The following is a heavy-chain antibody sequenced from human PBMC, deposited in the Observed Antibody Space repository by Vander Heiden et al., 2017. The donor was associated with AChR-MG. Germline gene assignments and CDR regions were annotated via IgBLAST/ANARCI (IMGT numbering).Heavy chain of an antibody. J-gene: IGHJ4*02. D-gene: IGHD6-25*01. Sequence: QVQLVESGGGVVQPGRSLRLSCGASGFTFSSYGMHWVGQAPGKGLEWVAVISYDGSNKYYADSVKGRFTISRDNSKNTLYLQMNSLRAEDTAVYYCAKDPTATNIYYFDYWGQGTLVTVSS. CDR1: GFTFSSYG. V-gene: IGHV3-30*18. CDR3: AKDPTATNIYYFDY. CDR2: ISYDGSNK.